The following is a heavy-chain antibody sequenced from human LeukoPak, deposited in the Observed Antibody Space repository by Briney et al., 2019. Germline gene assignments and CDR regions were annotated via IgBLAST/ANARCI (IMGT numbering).Heavy chain of an antibody. V-gene: IGHV3-23*01. J-gene: IGHJ4*02. CDR1: RFTFSSYA. CDR2: ISGSGGST. Sequence: GGSLRLSCAASRFTFSSYAMNWVRQAPGKGLEWVSVISGSGGSTSYADSVMGRFTISRDNSKNTLYLQMNSLRAEDTAVYYCARDRYYGTEFDYWGQGTLVTVSS. D-gene: IGHD3-10*01. CDR3: ARDRYYGTEFDY.